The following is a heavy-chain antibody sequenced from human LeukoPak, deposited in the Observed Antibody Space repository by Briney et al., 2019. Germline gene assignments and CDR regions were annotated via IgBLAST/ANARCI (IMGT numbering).Heavy chain of an antibody. J-gene: IGHJ4*02. CDR3: ARQLNTAMVHFDY. Sequence: GGSLRLSCAASGFTVSSNYMSWVRQAPGKGLEWVSAISGSGGSTYYADSVKGRFTISRDNSKNTLYLQMNSLRAEDTAVYYCARQLNTAMVHFDYWGQGTLVTVSS. V-gene: IGHV3-23*01. CDR2: ISGSGGST. D-gene: IGHD5-18*01. CDR1: GFTVSSNY.